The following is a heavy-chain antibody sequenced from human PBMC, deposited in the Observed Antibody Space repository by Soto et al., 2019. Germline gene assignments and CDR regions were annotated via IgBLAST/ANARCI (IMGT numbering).Heavy chain of an antibody. D-gene: IGHD3-22*01. V-gene: IGHV5-51*01. CDR1: GYSFTSYW. CDR2: IYPGDSDT. J-gene: IGHJ3*02. Sequence: GESLKIFCKGSGYSFTSYWIGWVRQMPGKGLEWIGIIYPGDSDTRYSPSFQGQITISADKSISTAYLQWSSLKASDTAMYYCARPGYYYDSSGPVGAFDIWGQGTMVTVSS. CDR3: ARPGYYYDSSGPVGAFDI.